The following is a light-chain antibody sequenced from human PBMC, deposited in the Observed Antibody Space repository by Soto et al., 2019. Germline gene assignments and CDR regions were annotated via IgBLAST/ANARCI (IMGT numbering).Light chain of an antibody. CDR3: LQDYDYPYT. CDR2: AAY. CDR1: QGIRDD. V-gene: IGKV1-6*01. Sequence: AIQMTQSPSSLSASVGDRVTITCRASQGIRDDLAWYQQRPGKAPKLLIYAAYNLQSGVPSRFSGSGSGTDFTLIISSLQPEDFATYYCLQDYDYPYTFGQGTQLEI. J-gene: IGKJ2*01.